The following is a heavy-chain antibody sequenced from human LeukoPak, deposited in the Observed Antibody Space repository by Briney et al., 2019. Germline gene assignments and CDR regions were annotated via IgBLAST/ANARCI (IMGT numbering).Heavy chain of an antibody. CDR3: AREPYYYYYYMDV. CDR1: GFTLSSYS. Sequence: GGSLRLSCAASGFTLSSYSMSWVRQAPGKGLEWVANIKQDGSERYYMDSVKGRFTISRDNAKNSLYLRLSSLRAEDTAVYYCAREPYYYYYYMDVWGKGTTVTVSS. CDR2: IKQDGSER. V-gene: IGHV3-7*01. J-gene: IGHJ6*03.